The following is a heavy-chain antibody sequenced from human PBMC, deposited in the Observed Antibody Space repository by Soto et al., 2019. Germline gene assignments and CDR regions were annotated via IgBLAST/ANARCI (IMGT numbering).Heavy chain of an antibody. D-gene: IGHD3-10*01. CDR1: GGTFSSYT. J-gene: IGHJ3*02. CDR2: IIPILGIA. Sequence: ASVKVSCKASGGTFSSYTISWVRQAPGQGLEWMGRIIPILGIANYAQKFQGRVTITADKSTSTAYMELNSLRAEDTAVYYCVKHRGNPSGAFDIWGQGTMVTVSS. CDR3: VKHRGNPSGAFDI. V-gene: IGHV1-69*02.